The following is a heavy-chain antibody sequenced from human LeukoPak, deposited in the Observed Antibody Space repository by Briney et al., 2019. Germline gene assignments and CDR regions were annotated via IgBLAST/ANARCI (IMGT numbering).Heavy chain of an antibody. CDR2: IYYSGST. CDR1: GGSISSGGYY. Sequence: TSETLSLTCTVSGGSISSGGYYWSWIRQHPGRGLEWIGYIYYSGSTYYNPSLKSRVTISVDTSKNQLSLKLSSVTAADTAVYYCARDPLVGASRDAFDIWGQGTMVTVSS. J-gene: IGHJ3*02. CDR3: ARDPLVGASRDAFDI. V-gene: IGHV4-31*03. D-gene: IGHD1-26*01.